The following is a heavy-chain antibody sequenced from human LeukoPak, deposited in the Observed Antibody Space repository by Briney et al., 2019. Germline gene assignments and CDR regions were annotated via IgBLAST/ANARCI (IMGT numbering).Heavy chain of an antibody. CDR1: GLTFSSYS. J-gene: IGHJ3*02. D-gene: IGHD3-22*01. V-gene: IGHV3-21*01. CDR2: ISSSSSYI. Sequence: GGSLRLSCAASGLTFSSYSMNWVRQAPGKGLEWVSSISSSSSYIYYADSVKGRFTISRDNAKNSLYLQMNSLRAEDTAVYYCARVGYYDSSGYYSIDAFDIWGQGTMVTVSS. CDR3: ARVGYYDSSGYYSIDAFDI.